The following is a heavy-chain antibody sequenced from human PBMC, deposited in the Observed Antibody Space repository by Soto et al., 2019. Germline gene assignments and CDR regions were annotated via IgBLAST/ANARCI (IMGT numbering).Heavy chain of an antibody. CDR1: GYSFTSYW. D-gene: IGHD3-22*01. CDR2: IDPSDSYT. V-gene: IGHV5-10-1*01. Sequence: GESLKISRKGSGYSFTSYWISWVRQMPGKGLEWMGRIDPSDSYTNYSPSFQGHVTISADKSISTAYLQWSSLKASDTAMYYCARQGYYDSSGYYYPWFDPWGQGTLVTVSS. CDR3: ARQGYYDSSGYYYPWFDP. J-gene: IGHJ5*02.